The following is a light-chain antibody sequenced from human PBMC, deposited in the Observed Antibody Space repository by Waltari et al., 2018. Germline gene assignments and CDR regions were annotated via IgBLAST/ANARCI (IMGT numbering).Light chain of an antibody. CDR1: KLGDKY. Sequence: SYELTQPPSVSVSPGQTASITCSGNKLGDKYVCWYQQKPGQSPVLVIYQDIKRPSGIPERFSGSNSGNTATLTISGTQAMDEADYYCQAWDSSPVVFGGGTKLTVL. CDR2: QDI. V-gene: IGLV3-1*01. CDR3: QAWDSSPVV. J-gene: IGLJ2*01.